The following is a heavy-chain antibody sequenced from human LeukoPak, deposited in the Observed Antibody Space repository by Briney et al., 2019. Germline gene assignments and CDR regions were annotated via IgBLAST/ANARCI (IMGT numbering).Heavy chain of an antibody. Sequence: ASVKVSCKASGYTFTSYDINWVRQAPGKGLEWMGGFDPEDGETIYAQKFQGRVTMTEDTSTDTAYMELSSLRSEDTAVYYCATGREKPYYGSGSYYFDYWGQGTLVTVSS. D-gene: IGHD3-10*01. CDR2: FDPEDGET. CDR1: GYTFTSYD. J-gene: IGHJ4*02. CDR3: ATGREKPYYGSGSYYFDY. V-gene: IGHV1-24*01.